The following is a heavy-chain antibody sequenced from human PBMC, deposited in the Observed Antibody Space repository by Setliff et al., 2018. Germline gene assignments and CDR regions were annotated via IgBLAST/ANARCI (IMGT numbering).Heavy chain of an antibody. J-gene: IGHJ6*03. CDR1: GFTFSSYW. Sequence: GGSLRLSCAASGFTFSSYWMSWVRQAPGKGLEWVANIKQDGSEKYYVDSVKGRFTISRDNAKNSLYLQMNSLRAEDTAVYYCARVTSSGWYYYYYMDVWGKGTTVTVSS. CDR3: ARVTSSGWYYYYYMDV. V-gene: IGHV3-7*01. CDR2: IKQDGSEK. D-gene: IGHD6-19*01.